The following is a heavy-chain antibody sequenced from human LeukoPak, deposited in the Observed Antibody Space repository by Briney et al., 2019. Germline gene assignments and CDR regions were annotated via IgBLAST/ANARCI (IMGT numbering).Heavy chain of an antibody. J-gene: IGHJ6*02. CDR2: INPNSGGT. Sequence: ASVKVSCKASGYTFTSYGISWVRQAPGQGLEWMGWINPNSGGTNYAQKFQGWVTMTRDTSISTAYMELSRLRSDDTAVYYCAREGGSYGRATYYYYGMDVWGQGTTVTVSS. CDR1: GYTFTSYG. D-gene: IGHD1-26*01. V-gene: IGHV1-2*04. CDR3: AREGGSYGRATYYYYGMDV.